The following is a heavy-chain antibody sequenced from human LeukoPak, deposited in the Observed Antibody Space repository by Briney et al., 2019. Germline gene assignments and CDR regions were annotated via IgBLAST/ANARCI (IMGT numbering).Heavy chain of an antibody. J-gene: IGHJ4*02. CDR2: ISSSGSNI. D-gene: IGHD1-7*01. CDR1: GFTFSSHS. CDR3: ARKSLQGWNSDY. Sequence: GGPLRLSCAASGFTFSSHSMKWVRQAPGKGLEWVSYISSSGSNIYYADSVKGRFTISRDNAKNSLYLQMNSLRAEDTAVYYCARKSLQGWNSDYWGEGILVTVSS. V-gene: IGHV3-48*01.